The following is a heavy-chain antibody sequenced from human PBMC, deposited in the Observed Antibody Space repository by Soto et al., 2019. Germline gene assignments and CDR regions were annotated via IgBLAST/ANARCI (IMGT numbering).Heavy chain of an antibody. CDR2: ISAYNGNT. CDR3: ASGPYSSSWYVAPGFDY. J-gene: IGHJ4*02. CDR1: GYTFTSYG. Sequence: VKVSCKASGYTFTSYGISWVRQAPGQGLEWMGWISAYNGNTNYAQKLQGRVTMTTDTSTSTAYMELRSLRSDDTAVYYCASGPYSSSWYVAPGFDYWGQGTLVTVSS. V-gene: IGHV1-18*01. D-gene: IGHD6-13*01.